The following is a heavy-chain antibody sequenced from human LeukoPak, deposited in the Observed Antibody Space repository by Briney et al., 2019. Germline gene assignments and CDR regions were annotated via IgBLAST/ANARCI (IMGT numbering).Heavy chain of an antibody. CDR3: ARGPESYYYMDV. J-gene: IGHJ6*03. CDR1: GGSFSRYY. Sequence: SETLSLTCAVYGGSFSRYYWSWIRQPPGKGLEWIGEINHSGSTNYNPSLKSRVTISVDTSKNQFSLKLSSVTAADTAVYYCARGPESYYYMDVWGKGTTVTVSS. CDR2: INHSGST. V-gene: IGHV4-34*01.